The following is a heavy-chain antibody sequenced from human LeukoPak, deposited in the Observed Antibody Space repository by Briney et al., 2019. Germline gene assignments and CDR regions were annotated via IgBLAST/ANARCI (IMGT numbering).Heavy chain of an antibody. CDR1: GGTFSSYA. D-gene: IGHD3-22*01. CDR3: ARDLPNYYDSSPFDY. V-gene: IGHV1-69*13. CDR2: IIPIFGTA. J-gene: IGHJ4*02. Sequence: SVKVSCKASGGTFSSYAISWVRQAPGQGLEWMGGIIPIFGTANYAQKFQGRVTITADESTSTAYMELSSLRSEDTAVYYCARDLPNYYDSSPFDYWGQGTLVTVSS.